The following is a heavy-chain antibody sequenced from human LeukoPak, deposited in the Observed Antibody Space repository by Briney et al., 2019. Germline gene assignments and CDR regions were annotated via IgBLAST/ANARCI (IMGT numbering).Heavy chain of an antibody. Sequence: PSQTPSLTCTVSGGSISSGSYYWSWIRQPAGKGLEWIGRIYASGSTNYNPSLKSRVTISIDTSKNQFSLKLSSVTAADTAVYYCAIITLDFWSGYFDYWGQGTLVTVSS. CDR2: IYASGST. D-gene: IGHD3-3*01. V-gene: IGHV4-61*02. J-gene: IGHJ4*02. CDR3: AIITLDFWSGYFDY. CDR1: GGSISSGSYY.